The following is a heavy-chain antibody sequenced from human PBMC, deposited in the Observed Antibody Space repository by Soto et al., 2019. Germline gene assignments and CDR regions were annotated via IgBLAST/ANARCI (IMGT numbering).Heavy chain of an antibody. CDR2: IKQDGSEK. D-gene: IGHD4-17*01. Sequence: PGGSLRLSCAASGFTFSSYWMSWVRQAPGKGLEWVANIKQDGSEKYYVDSVKGRFTISRDNAKNSLYLQMNSLRAEDTAVYYCARRNGDYATSVAFDIWGQGTMVTVSS. CDR3: ARRNGDYATSVAFDI. J-gene: IGHJ3*02. CDR1: GFTFSSYW. V-gene: IGHV3-7*01.